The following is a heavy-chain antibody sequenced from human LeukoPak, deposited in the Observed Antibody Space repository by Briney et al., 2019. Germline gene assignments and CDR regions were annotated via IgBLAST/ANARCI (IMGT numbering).Heavy chain of an antibody. CDR1: GASITAYY. CDR3: ARDYDY. CDR2: FHYSGST. V-gene: IGHV4-59*01. Sequence: SETLSLTCSVSGASITAYYWSWIRQTPGKGLEWIGYFHYSGSTNYNPSLKSRVTISVDTSKNQFSLKLSSVTAADTAVYYCARDYDYWGQGTLVTVSS. J-gene: IGHJ4*02.